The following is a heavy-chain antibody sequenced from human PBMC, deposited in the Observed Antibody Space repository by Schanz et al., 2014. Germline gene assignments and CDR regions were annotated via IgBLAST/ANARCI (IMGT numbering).Heavy chain of an antibody. V-gene: IGHV1-69*08. CDR3: ARDQSPYTNSSDVRYFDY. D-gene: IGHD6-6*01. CDR2: IIPILGIA. Sequence: QVQLVQSGAEVKKPGSSVKVSCKASGGTFSTYTISWVRQAPGQGLEWMGRIIPILGIANYAQKFQGRVTITADKSTFTAYMDVSSLRSEDTAVYYCARDQSPYTNSSDVRYFDYWGQGPRSPSPQ. CDR1: GGTFSTYT. J-gene: IGHJ4*02.